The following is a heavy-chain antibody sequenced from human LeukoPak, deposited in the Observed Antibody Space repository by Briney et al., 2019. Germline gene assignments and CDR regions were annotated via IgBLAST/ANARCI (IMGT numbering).Heavy chain of an antibody. V-gene: IGHV6-1*01. Sequence: SQTLSLTCAISGDSVSSNSAAWNWIRQSPSRGLEWLGRTYYRSKWYNAYAVSVKSRITINPDTSKNQFSLQLNSVTPEDTAVYYCARDAADSSGYYYHYYYYGMDVWGQGTTVTVSS. J-gene: IGHJ6*02. D-gene: IGHD3-22*01. CDR3: ARDAADSSGYYYHYYYYGMDV. CDR1: GDSVSSNSAA. CDR2: TYYRSKWYN.